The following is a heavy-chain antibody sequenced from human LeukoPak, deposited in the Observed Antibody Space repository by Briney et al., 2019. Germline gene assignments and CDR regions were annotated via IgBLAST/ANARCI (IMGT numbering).Heavy chain of an antibody. CDR3: TRYYNDHFDY. D-gene: IGHD3-22*01. CDR2: IAYDGSRA. J-gene: IGHJ4*02. Sequence: GGSLRLSCAGSGFTFGGYGMHWFRQTPGKGLEWAAVIAYDGSRAFYADSVKGRFTISRDNSKNTMSVQMDDLRAEDTAVYYCTRYYNDHFDYWGQGTLVTVSS. CDR1: GFTFGGYG. V-gene: IGHV3-33*01.